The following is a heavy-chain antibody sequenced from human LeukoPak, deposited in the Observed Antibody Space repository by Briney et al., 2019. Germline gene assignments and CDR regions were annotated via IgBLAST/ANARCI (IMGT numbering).Heavy chain of an antibody. D-gene: IGHD6-13*01. CDR1: GFTFNSYA. Sequence: GGSLTLLCAASGFTFNSYAVSWVRQAPGKGLEWVSAISGSGGSTYYADSVKGRFTISRDNSKNTLYLQMNSLRAEDTAVYYCAKWESGIAAAATAVSAFDIWCQGTMVTVSS. CDR3: AKWESGIAAAATAVSAFDI. V-gene: IGHV3-23*01. J-gene: IGHJ3*02. CDR2: ISGSGGST.